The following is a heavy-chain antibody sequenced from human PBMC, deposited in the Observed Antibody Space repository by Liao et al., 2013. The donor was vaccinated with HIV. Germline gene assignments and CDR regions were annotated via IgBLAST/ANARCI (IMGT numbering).Heavy chain of an antibody. J-gene: IGHJ5*02. CDR3: ARVRVIRPNWFDP. Sequence: QVQLQQWGAGLLKPSETLSLTCAVYGGSFSGYYWSWIRQPPGKGLEWIGEINHSGSTNYNPSLKSRVTIAVDTSKKQFSLKLSSVTAADTAVYYCARVRVIRPNWFDPWGQGTLVTVSS. D-gene: IGHD3-16*02. CDR1: GGSFSGYY. V-gene: IGHV4-34*01. CDR2: INHSGST.